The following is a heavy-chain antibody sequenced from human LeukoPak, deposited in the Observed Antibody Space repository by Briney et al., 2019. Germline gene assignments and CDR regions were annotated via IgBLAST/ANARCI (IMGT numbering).Heavy chain of an antibody. V-gene: IGHV1-2*06. Sequence: ASVKVSCKASGYTFTSYDINWVRQATGQGLEWMGRINPNSGGTNYAQKFQGRVTMTRDTSISTAYMELSSLRSDDTAVFYCARRIAAAGHFGYWGQGTLVTVSS. D-gene: IGHD6-13*01. J-gene: IGHJ4*02. CDR1: GYTFTSYD. CDR3: ARRIAAAGHFGY. CDR2: INPNSGGT.